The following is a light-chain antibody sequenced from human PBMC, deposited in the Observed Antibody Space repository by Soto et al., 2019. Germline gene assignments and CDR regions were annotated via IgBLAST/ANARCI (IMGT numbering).Light chain of an antibody. J-gene: IGKJ1*01. V-gene: IGKV3-20*01. CDR2: GAS. Sequence: EIVLTQSPGTLSLSPGERATLSFMASQSVSSSFLAWYQHKPGQAPRLIIYGASSRATGIPDRFSGSGSGADFTLTISRLEPEDFAVYYCQHYGSSLWGFGPGTKVDIK. CDR1: QSVSSSF. CDR3: QHYGSSLWG.